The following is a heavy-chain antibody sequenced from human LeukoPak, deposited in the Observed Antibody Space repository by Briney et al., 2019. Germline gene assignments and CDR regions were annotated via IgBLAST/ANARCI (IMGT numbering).Heavy chain of an antibody. CDR2: MNPDSGNA. CDR1: GSTFTSYD. Sequence: ASVKVSCKASGSTFTSYDINWVRQATGQGLEWMGWMNPDSGNAGYAQKFQGRVTMTRNTSISTAYMELSSLRSEDTAVYYCSRVRGLLWFGETWGQGTLVTVSS. V-gene: IGHV1-8*01. J-gene: IGHJ5*02. CDR3: SRVRGLLWFGET. D-gene: IGHD3-10*01.